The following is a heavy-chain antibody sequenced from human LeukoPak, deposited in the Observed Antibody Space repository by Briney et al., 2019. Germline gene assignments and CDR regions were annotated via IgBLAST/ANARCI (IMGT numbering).Heavy chain of an antibody. CDR1: GGSISSGDHY. D-gene: IGHD3-22*01. Sequence: SETLSLTCTVSGGSISSGDHYWSWVRQSPGKGLEWIAYIYYSGTTYYNPSLESRVTMSIQTSTNQFSLKLNSVTAADTAVYYCASYYDSSGPTCDNWGQGALVTVSS. V-gene: IGHV4-30-4*08. CDR3: ASYYDSSGPTCDN. CDR2: IYYSGTT. J-gene: IGHJ4*02.